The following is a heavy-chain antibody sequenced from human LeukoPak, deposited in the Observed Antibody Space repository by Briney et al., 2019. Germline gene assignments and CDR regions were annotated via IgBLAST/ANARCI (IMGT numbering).Heavy chain of an antibody. V-gene: IGHV3-30*02. CDR1: RFTFSSYG. CDR2: IRYDGSYE. Sequence: GGSLRLSCAASRFTFSSYGMHWVRQAPGKGLEWVTFIRYDGSYEYYADSVKGRFTISRDNSKNTLYLQTNSLRAEDTAVYYCAKDTPAYDSSGYYYPYLDYWGQGTLVTVSS. D-gene: IGHD3-22*01. CDR3: AKDTPAYDSSGYYYPYLDY. J-gene: IGHJ4*02.